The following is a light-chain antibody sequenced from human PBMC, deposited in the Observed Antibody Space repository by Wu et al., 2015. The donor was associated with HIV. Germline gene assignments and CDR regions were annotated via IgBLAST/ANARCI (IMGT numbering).Light chain of an antibody. CDR3: QQRTNWLLT. CDR1: QSLGTY. CDR2: GAS. J-gene: IGKJ4*01. V-gene: IGKV3-11*01. Sequence: EIVLTQSPATLSSSPGERVTLSCRASQSLGTYLAWYQQKPGQAPRLLIYGASSRATGIPDRFTASGSGTDFILTISSLEPEDFAVYYCQQRTNWLLTFGGGTXVEIK.